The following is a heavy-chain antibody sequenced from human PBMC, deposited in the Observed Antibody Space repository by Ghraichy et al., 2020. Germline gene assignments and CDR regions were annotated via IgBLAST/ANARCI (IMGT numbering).Heavy chain of an antibody. CDR2: INHGAGEK. CDR3: GRRGYIYGYNPVDY. Sequence: GGSLRLSCAASGFTFNTYNMTWVRQAPGKGLEWVAHINHGAGEKYYVDSVKGRFTISRDNAKDSVYLQMNSLRADDTAVYYCGRRGYIYGYNPVDYWGQGTQVTVSS. V-gene: IGHV3-7*01. J-gene: IGHJ4*02. D-gene: IGHD5-18*01. CDR1: GFTFNTYN.